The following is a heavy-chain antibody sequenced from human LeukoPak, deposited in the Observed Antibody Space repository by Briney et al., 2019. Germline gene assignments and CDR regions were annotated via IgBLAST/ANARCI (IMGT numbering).Heavy chain of an antibody. D-gene: IGHD3-3*01. V-gene: IGHV3-23*01. Sequence: GGSLRLSCAASGFTFSSYAMSWVRQAPGKGLEWVSAISGSGGSTYYADSVKGRFTISRDNFKNTLYLQMNSLRAEDTAVYYCAKDLLRFLEWFRSYYMDVWGKGTTVTVSS. CDR1: GFTFSSYA. CDR2: ISGSGGST. CDR3: AKDLLRFLEWFRSYYMDV. J-gene: IGHJ6*03.